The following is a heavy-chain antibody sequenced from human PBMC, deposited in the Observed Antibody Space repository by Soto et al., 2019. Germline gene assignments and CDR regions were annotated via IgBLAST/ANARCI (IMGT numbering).Heavy chain of an antibody. Sequence: SETLSLTCTVSGGSISSSSYYWGWIRQPPGKGLEWIGSIYYSGSTYYNPSLKSRVTISVDTSKNQFSLKLSSVTAADTAVYYCARVSGRWELLPNDAFDIWGQGTMVTVSS. D-gene: IGHD1-26*01. V-gene: IGHV4-39*01. CDR2: IYYSGST. J-gene: IGHJ3*02. CDR3: ARVSGRWELLPNDAFDI. CDR1: GGSISSSSYY.